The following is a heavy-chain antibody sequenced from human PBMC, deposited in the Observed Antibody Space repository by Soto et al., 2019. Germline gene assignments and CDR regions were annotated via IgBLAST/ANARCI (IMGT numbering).Heavy chain of an antibody. Sequence: ASVKVSCKVSGYTLTELSMHWVRQAPGKGLEWMGGFDPEDGETIYAQKFQGGVTMTEDTSTDTAYMELSSLRSEDTAVYYCATASPVPAFPLIYYYYDGMDVWGQGTTVTVSS. J-gene: IGHJ6*02. V-gene: IGHV1-24*01. CDR1: GYTLTELS. CDR2: FDPEDGET. D-gene: IGHD2-2*01. CDR3: ATASPVPAFPLIYYYYDGMDV.